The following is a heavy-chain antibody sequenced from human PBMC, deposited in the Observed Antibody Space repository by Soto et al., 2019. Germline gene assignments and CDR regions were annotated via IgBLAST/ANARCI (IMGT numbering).Heavy chain of an antibody. Sequence: GSXRRSGAASGFMFSAYTMNWVRQAPGKGLEWLSSISDDSSYIDYADSLRGRFTVSRDNARNSLYLQIDSLGVEDTAVYYCATPYYFNPWRPGTLVTVSS. J-gene: IGHJ5*02. D-gene: IGHD3-22*01. CDR2: ISDDSSYI. CDR1: GFMFSAYT. CDR3: ATPYYFNP. V-gene: IGHV3-21*06.